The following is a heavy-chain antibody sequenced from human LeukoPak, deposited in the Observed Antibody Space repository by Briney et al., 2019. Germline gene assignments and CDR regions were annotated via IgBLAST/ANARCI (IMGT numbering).Heavy chain of an antibody. D-gene: IGHD6-19*01. J-gene: IGHJ4*02. CDR3: AKERSGIAGAGSLI. CDR1: GFPFSSHA. V-gene: IGHV3-23*01. CDR2: ISGSGGST. Sequence: GGSPRLSCAASGFPFSSHAKSWARQPSGKGLEWVSAISGSGGSTYYADSVKGRFTISRDNSKNTLYPQMNSLRAEDTAVYYCAKERSGIAGAGSLIWGQGTLVTVSS.